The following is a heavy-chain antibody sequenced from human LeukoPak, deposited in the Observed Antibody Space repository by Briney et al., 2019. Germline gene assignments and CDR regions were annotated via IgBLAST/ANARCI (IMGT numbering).Heavy chain of an antibody. CDR2: IYCSGST. CDR1: GGSISSGFYY. V-gene: IGHV4-61*02. Sequence: PSETLSLTCTVSGGSISSGFYYWSWIPQPAGKGLEWIGRIYCSGSTNYNPSLKSRVTISVDTSKNLFSLNLSPVTAADTAVYYCASTISSGGAFDIWGQGTVVTVSS. D-gene: IGHD3-22*01. CDR3: ASTISSGGAFDI. J-gene: IGHJ3*02.